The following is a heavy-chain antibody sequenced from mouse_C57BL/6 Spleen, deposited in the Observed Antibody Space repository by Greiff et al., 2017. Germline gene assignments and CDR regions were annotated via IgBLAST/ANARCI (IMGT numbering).Heavy chain of an antibody. CDR3: AKDQSFAY. CDR1: GFTFSSYA. J-gene: IGHJ3*01. CDR2: ISDGGSYT. Sequence: EVQLQQSGGGLVKPGGSLKLSCAASGFTFSSYAMSWVRQTPEKRLEWVATISDGGSYTYYPDNVKGRFTISRDNAKNNLYLQMSHLKSEDKAMYYCAKDQSFAYWGQGTLVTVSA. V-gene: IGHV5-4*01.